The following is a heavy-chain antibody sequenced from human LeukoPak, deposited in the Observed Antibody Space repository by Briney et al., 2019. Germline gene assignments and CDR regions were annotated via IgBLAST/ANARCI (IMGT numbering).Heavy chain of an antibody. Sequence: SETLSLTCTVPGGSISSGGYYWSWIRQHPGKGLEWIGYIYYSGSTYYNPSLKSRVTISVDTSKNQFSLKLSSVTAADTAVYYCAREGRNRIDYWGQGTLVTVSS. D-gene: IGHD1-14*01. V-gene: IGHV4-31*03. CDR3: AREGRNRIDY. CDR1: GGSISSGGYY. J-gene: IGHJ4*02. CDR2: IYYSGST.